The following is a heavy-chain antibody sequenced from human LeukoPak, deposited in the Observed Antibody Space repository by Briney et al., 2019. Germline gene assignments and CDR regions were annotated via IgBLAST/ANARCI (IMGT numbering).Heavy chain of an antibody. CDR3: ARERGYSSGDDAFDI. CDR2: ISSSSSYI. V-gene: IGHV3-21*01. D-gene: IGHD6-19*01. CDR1: GFTFSSYS. J-gene: IGHJ3*02. Sequence: PGGSLRLSCAASGFTFSSYSMNWVRQAPGKGLEWVSSISSSSSYIYYADSVKGRFTISRDNAKNSLYLQMNSLRAEDTAVYYCARERGYSSGDDAFDIWGQGTIVTVSS.